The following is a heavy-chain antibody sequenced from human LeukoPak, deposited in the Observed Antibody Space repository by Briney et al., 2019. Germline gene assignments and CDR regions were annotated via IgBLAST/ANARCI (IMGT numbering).Heavy chain of an antibody. CDR2: IYYSGST. Sequence: PSETLSLTCTVSGGSISSSSDYWGWLRQPPGRGLEWIGSIYYSGSTYYNPSLKSRVTISVDTSKNQFSLKLSSVTAADTAVYYCARVTNDYGDYWGQGTLVTVSS. V-gene: IGHV4-39*01. CDR1: GGSISSSSDY. D-gene: IGHD2-8*01. CDR3: ARVTNDYGDY. J-gene: IGHJ4*02.